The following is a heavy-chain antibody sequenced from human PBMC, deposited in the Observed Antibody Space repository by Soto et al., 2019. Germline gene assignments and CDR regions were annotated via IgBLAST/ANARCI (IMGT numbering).Heavy chain of an antibody. J-gene: IGHJ1*01. V-gene: IGHV4-39*01. CDR1: GGSFTSTNYF. CDR2: MYYNGNT. D-gene: IGHD3-22*01. Sequence: QLQESGPGLVKPSETLSLTCTVSGGSFTSTNYFWGWIRQPPGKGLEWIGYMYYNGNTFYSPYLKSRVTMSVDTSKRQFSLALSSVTAADTAMYYCSRLQIYDSRAAPTPIFHPWGLGAMVTVSS. CDR3: SRLQIYDSRAAPTPIFHP.